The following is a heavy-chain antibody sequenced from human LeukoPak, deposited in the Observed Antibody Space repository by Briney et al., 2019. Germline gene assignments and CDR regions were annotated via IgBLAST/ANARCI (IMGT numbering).Heavy chain of an antibody. V-gene: IGHV5-51*01. Sequence: GASLKISCKASGYIFTSYWIVWVRQLPGEGLEWMGVIYPGDSDTRYSPSFQGQVTISADKSISTAYLQWSSLKASDTAMYYCARRLVRGVIDYWGQGTLVTVSS. CDR1: GYIFTSYW. CDR3: ARRLVRGVIDY. CDR2: IYPGDSDT. J-gene: IGHJ4*02. D-gene: IGHD3-10*01.